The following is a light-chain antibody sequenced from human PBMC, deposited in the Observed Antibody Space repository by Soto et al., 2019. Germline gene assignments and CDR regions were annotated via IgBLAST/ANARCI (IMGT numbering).Light chain of an antibody. CDR1: SSDIGVYDY. J-gene: IGLJ3*02. CDR2: EVS. Sequence: QSALTQPPSASGAPGQSVTISCTGTSSDIGVYDYVSWYQQKSGKAPKLMMFEVSRRPSGVPDRFSGSKSGNTASLTVSGLQADDEGDYYCSSDAVSNTWVFGGGTKVTVL. V-gene: IGLV2-8*01. CDR3: SSDAVSNTWV.